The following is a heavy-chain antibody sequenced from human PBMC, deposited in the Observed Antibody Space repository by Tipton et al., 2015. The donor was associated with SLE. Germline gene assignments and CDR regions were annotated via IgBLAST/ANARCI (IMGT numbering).Heavy chain of an antibody. CDR3: GRGKDF. CDR2: IYSSGST. CDR1: GGSISSGSSY. J-gene: IGHJ4*02. V-gene: IGHV4-61*09. Sequence: TLSLTCTVSGGSISSGSSYWSWIRHSAGKGLEWIGHIYSSGSTNYNPSLKSRVTISIDMSKNQFSLKLSSVTAADTAVYYCGRGKDFWGQGTLVTVSS.